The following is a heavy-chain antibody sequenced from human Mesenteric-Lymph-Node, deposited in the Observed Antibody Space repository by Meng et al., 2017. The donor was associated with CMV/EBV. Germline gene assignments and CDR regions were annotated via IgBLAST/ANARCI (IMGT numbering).Heavy chain of an antibody. D-gene: IGHD3-3*01. V-gene: IGHV4-34*01. J-gene: IGHJ1*01. CDR3: VRGDEYYDFWSGYV. Sequence: SETLSLTCAVYGGSFSNSYWIWIRQPPGKGLEWIGQINHYRNTNYNPSLKSRVTMSVDTSRNQFSMKPTSVTAADTAVYYCVRGDEYYDFWSGYVWGQGTLVTVSS. CDR2: INHYRNT. CDR1: GGSFSNSY.